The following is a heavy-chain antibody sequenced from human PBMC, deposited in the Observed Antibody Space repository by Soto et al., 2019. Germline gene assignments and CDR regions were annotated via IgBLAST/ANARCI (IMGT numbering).Heavy chain of an antibody. CDR1: GGSISSYY. Sequence: SETLSLTCTVSGGSISSYYWSWIRQPPGKGLEWIGYIYYSGSTNYNPSLKSRVTISVDTSKNQFSLKLSSVTAADTAVYYCARALPYYDFWSGYYRSENWFDPWGQGTLVTVPQ. V-gene: IGHV4-59*01. CDR3: ARALPYYDFWSGYYRSENWFDP. J-gene: IGHJ5*02. D-gene: IGHD3-3*01. CDR2: IYYSGST.